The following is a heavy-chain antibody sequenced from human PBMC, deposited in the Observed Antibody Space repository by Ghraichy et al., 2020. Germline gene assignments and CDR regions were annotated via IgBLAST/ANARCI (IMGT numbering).Heavy chain of an antibody. D-gene: IGHD6-19*01. J-gene: IGHJ3*02. CDR2: IYYSGST. CDR1: GGSISSSSYY. CDR3: ARHESSGWFYGGGRNAFDI. Sequence: SETLSLTCTVSGGSISSSSYYWGWIRQPPGKGLEWIGSIYYSGSTYYNPSLKSRVTISVDTSKNQFSLKLSSVTAADTAVYYCARHESSGWFYGGGRNAFDIWGQGTMVTVSS. V-gene: IGHV4-39*01.